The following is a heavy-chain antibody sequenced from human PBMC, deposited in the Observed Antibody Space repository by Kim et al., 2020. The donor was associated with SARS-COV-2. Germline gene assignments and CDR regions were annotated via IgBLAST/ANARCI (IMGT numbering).Heavy chain of an antibody. CDR1: GGSISSGGYY. V-gene: IGHV4-31*03. Sequence: SETLSLTCTVSGGSISSGGYYWSWLRQHPGKGLEWIGYIYYSGSTYYNPSLKSRVTISVDTSKNQVSLKLSSVTAADTAVYYCARASPEYNWFDPWGQGTLVTVSS. CDR3: ARASPEYNWFDP. CDR2: IYYSGST. J-gene: IGHJ5*02.